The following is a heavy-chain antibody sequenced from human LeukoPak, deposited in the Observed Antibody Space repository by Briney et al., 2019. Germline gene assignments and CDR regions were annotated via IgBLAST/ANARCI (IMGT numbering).Heavy chain of an antibody. J-gene: IGHJ4*02. CDR3: ARGALKAAATDFDY. Sequence: PGRSLRLSCAASGFTFSSYGMHWVRQAPGKGLEWVSLISYDGSNKYYADSVKGRFTISRDNSKNTLYVQMNSLRAEDTALYYCARGALKAAATDFDYWGQGTLVTVSS. CDR2: ISYDGSNK. V-gene: IGHV3-30*03. D-gene: IGHD6-13*01. CDR1: GFTFSSYG.